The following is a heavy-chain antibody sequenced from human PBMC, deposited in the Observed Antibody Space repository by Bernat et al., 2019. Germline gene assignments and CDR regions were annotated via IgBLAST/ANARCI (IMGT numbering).Heavy chain of an antibody. Sequence: QVQLVQSGAEVKKPGASVKVSCKVSGYTLTELSMHWVRQAPGKGLEWMGGFDPEDGETIYAQKFQGRVTMTEDTSTDTAYMELSSLRSEDTAVYYCVNSYCSGGSCYGPFSYYYGMDVWGQGTTVTVSS. V-gene: IGHV1-24*01. D-gene: IGHD2-15*01. CDR3: VNSYCSGGSCYGPFSYYYGMDV. CDR1: GYTLTELS. J-gene: IGHJ6*02. CDR2: FDPEDGET.